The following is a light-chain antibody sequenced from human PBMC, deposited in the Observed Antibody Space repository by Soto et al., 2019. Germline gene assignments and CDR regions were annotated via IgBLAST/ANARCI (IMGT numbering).Light chain of an antibody. V-gene: IGKV3-20*01. Sequence: EIVLTQSPGTLSLSPGERATLSCRASQSVSNSYLAWYQQKPGQAPRLLIYGPSSRATGIPDRFSGSGSGTDFTLTISRLEPGDFAVYYCQQYGSSPLSFGGGNRVEIK. J-gene: IGKJ4*01. CDR1: QSVSNSY. CDR3: QQYGSSPLS. CDR2: GPS.